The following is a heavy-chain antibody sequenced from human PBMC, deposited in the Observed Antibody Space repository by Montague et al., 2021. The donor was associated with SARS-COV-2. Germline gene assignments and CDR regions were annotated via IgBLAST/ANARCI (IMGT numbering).Heavy chain of an antibody. J-gene: IGHJ4*02. CDR2: ISSSGSTI. CDR1: GFTFSSYE. V-gene: IGHV3-48*03. Sequence: SLRLSCAASGFTFSSYEMNWVRQAPGKGLEWVSYISSSGSTIYYADSVKGRFTISRDNAKNSLYLQMNILRAEDTAVYYCARDIAAAGTSFDYWGQGTLVTVSS. D-gene: IGHD6-13*01. CDR3: ARDIAAAGTSFDY.